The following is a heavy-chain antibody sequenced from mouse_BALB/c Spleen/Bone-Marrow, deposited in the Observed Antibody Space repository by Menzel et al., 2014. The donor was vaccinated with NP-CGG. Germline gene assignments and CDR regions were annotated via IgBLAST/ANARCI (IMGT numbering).Heavy chain of an antibody. CDR1: GHAFTNYL. CDR2: INPGSGGT. CDR3: ARRNRDYYAMDY. Sequence: QVQLQQSGAELVRPGTSVKVSRKASGHAFTNYLLEWVKQRPGQGLGWIGVINPGSGGTKYNEKFKGKATLTVDKSSSTAYMQLSSLTSDDSAVYFCARRNRDYYAMDYWGQGTSVTVSS. V-gene: IGHV1-54*01. J-gene: IGHJ4*01.